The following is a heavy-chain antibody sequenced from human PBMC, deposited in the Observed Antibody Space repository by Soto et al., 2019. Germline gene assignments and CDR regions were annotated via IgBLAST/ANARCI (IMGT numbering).Heavy chain of an antibody. J-gene: IGHJ6*02. Sequence: EVQLLESGGTLVQVGGSLRLSCVASGFSFSNYAVTWVRQAPGKGLEWVSAISGSGAGTYYADSVKGRFTISRDNSKNTVHLQMNSLRVEDTAVYHCAKRITSGSNYIGNAMDGWGQGTKVIVS. V-gene: IGHV3-23*01. D-gene: IGHD1-26*01. CDR2: ISGSGAGT. CDR3: AKRITSGSNYIGNAMDG. CDR1: GFSFSNYA.